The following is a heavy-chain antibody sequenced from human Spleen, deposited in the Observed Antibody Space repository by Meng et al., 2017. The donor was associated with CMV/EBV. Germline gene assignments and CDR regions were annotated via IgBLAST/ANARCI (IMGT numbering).Heavy chain of an antibody. CDR3: AKDRWSGSSSWYYGMDV. CDR1: GFTFDEYA. D-gene: IGHD6-6*01. CDR2: ISWNSGSI. J-gene: IGHJ6*02. V-gene: IGHV3-9*01. Sequence: SLRLSCAASGFTFDEYAMHWVRQAPGKGLEWVSGISWNSGSIGYADSVKGRFTISRDNAKNSLYLQMNSLRAEDTALYYCAKDRWSGSSSWYYGMDVWGQGTTVTVSS.